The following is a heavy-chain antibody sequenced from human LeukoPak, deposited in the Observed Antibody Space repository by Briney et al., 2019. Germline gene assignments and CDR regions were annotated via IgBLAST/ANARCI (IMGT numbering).Heavy chain of an antibody. J-gene: IGHJ3*02. D-gene: IGHD3-10*01. CDR3: ARIPDTMVRGVCAFDI. CDR2: IYTSGST. Sequence: SSETLSLTCTVSGGSISSYYWSWIRQPAGKGLEWIGRIYTSGSTNYNPSLKSRVTMSVDTSKNQFSLKLSSVTAADTAVYYCARIPDTMVRGVCAFDIWGQGTMVTVSS. CDR1: GGSISSYY. V-gene: IGHV4-4*07.